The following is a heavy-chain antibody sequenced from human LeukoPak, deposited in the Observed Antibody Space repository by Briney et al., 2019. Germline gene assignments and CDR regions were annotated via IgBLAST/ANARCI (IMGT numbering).Heavy chain of an antibody. J-gene: IGHJ3*02. V-gene: IGHV3-23*01. Sequence: PGGSLRLSCAASGFTVSSNYMSWVRQARGKGLEWVSAISGSGGSTYYADSVKGRFTISRDNSKNTLYLQMNSLRAEDTAVYYCAKISYGTLGAFDIWGQGTMVTVSS. CDR3: AKISYGTLGAFDI. D-gene: IGHD5-18*01. CDR2: ISGSGGST. CDR1: GFTVSSNY.